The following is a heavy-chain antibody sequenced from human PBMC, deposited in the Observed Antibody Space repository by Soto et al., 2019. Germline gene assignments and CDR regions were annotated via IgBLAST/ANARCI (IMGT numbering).Heavy chain of an antibody. CDR3: TTGSSWLPTFYYYYYMDF. CDR1: GFTFSNAW. D-gene: IGHD5-12*01. V-gene: IGHV3-15*01. CDR2: IKSKTDGGTT. J-gene: IGHJ6*03. Sequence: PGGSLRLSCAASGFTFSNAWMSWVRQAPGKGLEWVGRIKSKTDGGTTDYAAPVKGRFTISRDDSKNTLYLQMNSLKTEDTAVYYCTTGSSWLPTFYYYYYMDFWGKGTTVTVSS.